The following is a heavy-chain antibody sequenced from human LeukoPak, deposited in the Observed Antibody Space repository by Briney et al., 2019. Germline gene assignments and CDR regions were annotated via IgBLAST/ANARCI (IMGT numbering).Heavy chain of an antibody. V-gene: IGHV4-38-2*02. CDR2: IYTSGST. CDR1: GYSISSGLY. CDR3: ARDSSYSLYQDY. Sequence: SETLSLTCTVSGYSISSGLYWGWIRQPPGKGLEWIGRIYTSGSTNYNPSLKSRVTMSVDTSKNQFSLKLTSVTAADTAVYYCARDSSYSLYQDYWGQGTLVTVSS. J-gene: IGHJ4*02. D-gene: IGHD4-11*01.